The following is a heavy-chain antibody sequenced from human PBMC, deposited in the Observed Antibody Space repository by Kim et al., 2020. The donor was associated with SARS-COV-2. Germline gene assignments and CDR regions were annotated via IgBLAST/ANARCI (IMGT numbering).Heavy chain of an antibody. CDR2: IYSGGSST. V-gene: IGHV3-23*03. CDR1: GFTFSSYA. CDR3: AKDRHPYDSSADVGPGAVGGFDY. Sequence: GGSLRLSCAASGFTFSSYAMSWVRQAPGKGLEWVSVIYSGGSSTYYADSVKGRFTISRDNSKNTLYLQMNSLRAEDTAVYYCAKDRHPYDSSADVGPGAVGGFDYWGQGTLVTVSS. J-gene: IGHJ4*02. D-gene: IGHD3-22*01.